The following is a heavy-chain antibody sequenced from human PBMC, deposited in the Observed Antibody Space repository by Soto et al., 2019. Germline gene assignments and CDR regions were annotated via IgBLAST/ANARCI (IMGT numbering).Heavy chain of an antibody. V-gene: IGHV3-30*18. CDR1: GFTFSSYG. CDR2: ISYDGSNK. D-gene: IGHD3-10*01. CDR3: AKDSTGGCYLTN. J-gene: IGHJ4*02. Sequence: QVQLVESGGGVVQPGRSLRLSCAASGFTFSSYGMHWVRQAPGKGLEWVAVISYDGSNKYYADSVKGRFTISRDNSKNPLYLQMNSVRAEDTAVYYCAKDSTGGCYLTNWGQGTLVTVSS.